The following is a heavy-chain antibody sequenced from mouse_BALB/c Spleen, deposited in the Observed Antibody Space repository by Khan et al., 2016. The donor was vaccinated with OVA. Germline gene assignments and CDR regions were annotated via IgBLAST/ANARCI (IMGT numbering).Heavy chain of an antibody. J-gene: IGHJ3*01. CDR3: TRSGYGSFAY. Sequence: VQLQESGAELVKPGASVKLSCKASGYTFTSYYMYWVKQRPGQGLEWIGEINPSNGGTNFNEKFMSKATLTVDKSSSTAYMQLSSLTSEDSAVYYCTRSGYGSFAYWGQGTLVTVSA. CDR2: INPSNGGT. CDR1: GYTFTSYY. D-gene: IGHD2-2*01. V-gene: IGHV1S81*02.